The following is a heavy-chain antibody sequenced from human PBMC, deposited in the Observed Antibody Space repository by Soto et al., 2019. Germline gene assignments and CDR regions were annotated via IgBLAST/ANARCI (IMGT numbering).Heavy chain of an antibody. CDR3: AKESLPEHYGDSLFDH. Sequence: EVQLLESGGGLVQPGGSLRLSCEASGFSFSNYALSWVRQAPGKGLEWVSTFSAGGRAYYADSVKGRFTIAKDFSKNTLHLQTKRLRTEDTAVYSCAKESLPEHYGDSLFDHWGQGTRVTVSS. D-gene: IGHD4-17*01. CDR2: FSAGGRA. V-gene: IGHV3-23*01. J-gene: IGHJ4*02. CDR1: GFSFSNYA.